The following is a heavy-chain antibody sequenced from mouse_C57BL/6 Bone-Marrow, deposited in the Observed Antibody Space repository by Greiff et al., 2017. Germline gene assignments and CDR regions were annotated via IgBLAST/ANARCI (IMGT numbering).Heavy chain of an antibody. CDR3: ARRGTVGYAMDY. D-gene: IGHD1-1*01. V-gene: IGHV5-6*01. CDR2: ISSGGSYT. Sequence: EVHLVESGGDLVKPGGSLKLSCAASGFTFSSYGMSWVRQTPDKRLEWVATISSGGSYTYYPDSVKGRFTISRDNAKNNLYLQMSSRKSEDTAMYYCARRGTVGYAMDYWGQGTSVTVSS. CDR1: GFTFSSYG. J-gene: IGHJ4*01.